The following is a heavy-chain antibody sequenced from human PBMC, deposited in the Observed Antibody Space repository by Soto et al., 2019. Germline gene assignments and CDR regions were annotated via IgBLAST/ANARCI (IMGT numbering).Heavy chain of an antibody. CDR3: ARGSVVVVAAYNWFDP. J-gene: IGHJ5*02. V-gene: IGHV1-8*01. D-gene: IGHD2-15*01. Sequence: ASVKVSCKASGYTFTSYDINWVRQATGQGLEWMGWMNPNSGNTAYAQRFQGRVTMTRNTSTSTVYMELSSLRSEDTAVYYCARGSVVVVAAYNWFDPWGQGTLVTVSS. CDR1: GYTFTSYD. CDR2: MNPNSGNT.